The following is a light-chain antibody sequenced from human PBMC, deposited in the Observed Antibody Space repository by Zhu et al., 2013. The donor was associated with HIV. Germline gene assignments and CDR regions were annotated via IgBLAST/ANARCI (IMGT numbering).Light chain of an antibody. CDR3: QQYDSSPLT. Sequence: EIVLTQSPATLSLSPGDRATLSCRASQTVGSSLAWYQQKHGQAPRLLIFATSSRATGIPARFSGSGSGTDFTLSISSLEPEDFAVYYCQQYDSSPLTFGGGTKVEI. V-gene: IGKV3-11*01. CDR2: ATS. J-gene: IGKJ4*01. CDR1: QTVGSS.